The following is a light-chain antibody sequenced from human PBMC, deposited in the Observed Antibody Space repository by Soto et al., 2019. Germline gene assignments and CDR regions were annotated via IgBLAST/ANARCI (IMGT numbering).Light chain of an antibody. CDR1: EAISSW. CDR2: SAS. V-gene: IGKV1-12*01. J-gene: IGKJ4*01. Sequence: DIKMTQSPSSVSASVGDRVTITCRASEAISSWLAWYQQKPGRAPKLLIYSASSLQNGAPSRFIGSGSGTDFTLTITSLQPDDTAIYYCQQARSFPLTFGGGTKVEIK. CDR3: QQARSFPLT.